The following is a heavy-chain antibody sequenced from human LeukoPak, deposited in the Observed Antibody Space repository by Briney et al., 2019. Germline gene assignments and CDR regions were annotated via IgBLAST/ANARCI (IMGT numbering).Heavy chain of an antibody. J-gene: IGHJ4*02. CDR2: FQYRGSV. Sequence: SETLSLTCTVSGDSITSSAYYWDWIRQPPGKGLEWIGSFQYRGSVYYNPSLKNRVSISVDTSKSQFSLKLSSVTAADTAVYYCARREMATSYFDYWGQGTLVTVSS. CDR1: GDSITSSAYY. D-gene: IGHD5-24*01. V-gene: IGHV4-39*01. CDR3: ARREMATSYFDY.